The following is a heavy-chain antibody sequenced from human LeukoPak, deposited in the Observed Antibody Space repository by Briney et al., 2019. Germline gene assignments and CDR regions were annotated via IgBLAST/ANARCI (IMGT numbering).Heavy chain of an antibody. CDR2: ITPSNGKT. V-gene: IGHV1-18*01. J-gene: IGHJ4*01. CDR1: GYTFTSYG. D-gene: IGHD3-10*01. Sequence: ASVKVSCKASGYTFTSYGITWVRQAPGQGLEWMGWITPSNGKTSYAQKLQGRVTMTTDTSTSTSYMQLRSLRSDDTAVYYCGRDYYGSGRPNCDYWGQGTLVTVSS. CDR3: GRDYYGSGRPNCDY.